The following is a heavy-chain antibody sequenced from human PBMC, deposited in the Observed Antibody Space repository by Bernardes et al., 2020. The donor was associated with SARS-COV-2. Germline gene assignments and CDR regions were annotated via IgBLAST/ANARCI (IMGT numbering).Heavy chain of an antibody. V-gene: IGHV3-74*01. J-gene: IGHJ4*02. CDR1: GFTFSSYW. Sequence: GGSLRLSCAASGFTFSSYWMHLFRQAPGKGLLLVSPINSDGSSTTYADSVKGRFTISRDNAKNTLYLQMNSLRAEDTAVYYCAREMPYRGVGATDYWGQGNLVTVAS. D-gene: IGHD1-26*01. CDR3: AREMPYRGVGATDY. CDR2: INSDGSST.